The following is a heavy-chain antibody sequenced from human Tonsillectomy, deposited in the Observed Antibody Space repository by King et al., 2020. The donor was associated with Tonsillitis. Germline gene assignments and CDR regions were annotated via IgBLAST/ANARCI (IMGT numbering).Heavy chain of an antibody. D-gene: IGHD3-3*01. CDR3: ARDQPDYDFWSGYYTGAFDI. CDR1: GYTFTSYG. J-gene: IGHJ3*02. V-gene: IGHV1-18*01. Sequence: QLVQSGAEVKKPGASVKVSCKASGYTFTSYGISWVRQAPGQGLDGMGWISAYNGNTNYAQKLKGRVTMTTDTSTSTAYMELRSLRSDDTAVYYCARDQPDYDFWSGYYTGAFDIWGQGTMVTVSS. CDR2: ISAYNGNT.